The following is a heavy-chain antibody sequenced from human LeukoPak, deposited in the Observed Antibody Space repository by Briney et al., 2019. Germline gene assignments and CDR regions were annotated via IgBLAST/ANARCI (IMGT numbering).Heavy chain of an antibody. CDR3: ARGRQHGYSYYYYYYYMDV. D-gene: IGHD5-18*01. J-gene: IGHJ6*03. CDR2: ISSSSSYI. Sequence: PGGSLRLSCAASGFTFSSYSMNWVRQAPGKGLEWVSSISSSSSYIYYADSVKGRFTISRDNAKNSLYLQMNSLRSEDTAVYYCARGRQHGYSYYYYYYYMDVWGKGTTVTVSS. V-gene: IGHV3-21*04. CDR1: GFTFSSYS.